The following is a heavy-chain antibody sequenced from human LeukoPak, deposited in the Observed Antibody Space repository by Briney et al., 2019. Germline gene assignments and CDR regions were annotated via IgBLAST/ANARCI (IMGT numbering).Heavy chain of an antibody. V-gene: IGHV4-4*02. CDR3: ARXXIXNWHSCDY. CDR2: IYHSGSP. CDR1: GGSISSNNW. D-gene: IGHD1-1*01. J-gene: IGHJ4*02. Sequence: SETLSLTCAVSGGSISSNNWWGWVRQPPGKGLEWIGEIYHSGSPNYNPSLKSRVTISVDKSRNHFSLNLSSVTAADTAVYYCARXXIXNWHSCDYWGQGTLVTVSS.